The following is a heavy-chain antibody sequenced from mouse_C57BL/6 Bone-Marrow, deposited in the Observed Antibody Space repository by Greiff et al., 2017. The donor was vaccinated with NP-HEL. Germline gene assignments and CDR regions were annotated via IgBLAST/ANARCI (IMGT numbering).Heavy chain of an antibody. D-gene: IGHD1-1*02. CDR3: APEVLSTFFAY. J-gene: IGHJ3*01. Sequence: QVQLQQPGPELVRPGASVKISCKASGYTFTSYWMQWVRQRPGQGLEWIGEIFPGSGSTYYNEKFKGKATLTVDTSSSTAYMQLSSLTSEDSAVDFCAPEVLSTFFAYWGQGTLVTVSA. CDR2: IFPGSGST. V-gene: IGHV1-56*01. CDR1: GYTFTSYW.